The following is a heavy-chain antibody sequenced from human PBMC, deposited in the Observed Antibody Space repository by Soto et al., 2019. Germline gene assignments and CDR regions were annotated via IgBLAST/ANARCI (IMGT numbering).Heavy chain of an antibody. J-gene: IGHJ6*02. Sequence: QVQLVESGGGVVQPGRSLRLSCAASGFTFSSYAMHWVRQAPGKGLEWVAVISYDGSNKYYADSVKGRFTISRDNSKNTLYLQMNSVRAEDTAVYYCARDGGRQGATVYYYYGMDVWGQGTTVTVSS. D-gene: IGHD1-26*01. CDR2: ISYDGSNK. CDR1: GFTFSSYA. CDR3: ARDGGRQGATVYYYYGMDV. V-gene: IGHV3-30-3*01.